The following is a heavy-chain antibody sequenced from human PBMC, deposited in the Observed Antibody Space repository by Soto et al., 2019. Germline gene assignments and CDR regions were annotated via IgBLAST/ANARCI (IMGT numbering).Heavy chain of an antibody. V-gene: IGHV1-69*01. CDR1: GGTFSSYA. CDR3: ARELRYFDSAYYYYGMDV. D-gene: IGHD3-9*01. CDR2: IIPIFGTA. Sequence: QVQLVQSGAEVKKPGSSVKVSCEASGGTFSSYAISWVRQAPGQGLEWMGGIIPIFGTANYAQKFQGRVTITADESTSTAYMELSSLRSEDTAVYYCARELRYFDSAYYYYGMDVWGQGTTVTVSS. J-gene: IGHJ6*02.